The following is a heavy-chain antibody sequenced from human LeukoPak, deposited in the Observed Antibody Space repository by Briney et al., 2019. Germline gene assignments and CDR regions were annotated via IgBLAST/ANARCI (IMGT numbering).Heavy chain of an antibody. D-gene: IGHD4-23*01. CDR2: IYYSGST. J-gene: IGHJ5*02. CDR1: GGSISSGGYY. Sequence: SETLSLTCAVSGGSISSGGYYWSWIRQPPGKGLEWIGYIYYSGSTYYNPSLKSRVTISVHTSKNQFSLKLSSVTAADTAVYYCARNDRQTTVVTPYNWFDPWGQGTLVTVSS. V-gene: IGHV4-61*08. CDR3: ARNDRQTTVVTPYNWFDP.